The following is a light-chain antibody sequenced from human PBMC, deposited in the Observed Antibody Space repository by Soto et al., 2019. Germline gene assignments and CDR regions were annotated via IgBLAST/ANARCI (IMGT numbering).Light chain of an antibody. Sequence: QSVLTQPASVSGSPGQSIAISCAGSSSDIGGHNYVSWYQHHPGKAPKVIIYEVSDRPSGISDRFSGSTSGNPASLTISGLQAEDEADYYCSSYTSSNTWVFGGGTKLTVL. V-gene: IGLV2-14*01. J-gene: IGLJ3*02. CDR2: EVS. CDR1: SSDIGGHNY. CDR3: SSYTSSNTWV.